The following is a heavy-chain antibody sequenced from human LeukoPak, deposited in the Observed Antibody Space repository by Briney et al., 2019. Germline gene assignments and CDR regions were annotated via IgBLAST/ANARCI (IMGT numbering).Heavy chain of an antibody. CDR1: GFTFSSYE. D-gene: IGHD3-10*01. Sequence: PGGSLRLSCAASGFTFSSYEMNWVRQAPGKGLEWVSYISSSGSTIYYADSVKGRFTISRDNAKKSLYLQMNSLRAEDTAVYYCARDFESMSYGSGHYASWGQGTMVTVSS. V-gene: IGHV3-48*03. CDR2: ISSSGSTI. J-gene: IGHJ3*01. CDR3: ARDFESMSYGSGHYAS.